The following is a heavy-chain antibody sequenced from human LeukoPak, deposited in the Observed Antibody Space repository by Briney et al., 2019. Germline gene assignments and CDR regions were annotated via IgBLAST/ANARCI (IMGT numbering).Heavy chain of an antibody. CDR1: GGSISSSSYY. CDR2: IYYSGST. V-gene: IGHV4-39*07. Sequence: SETLSLTCTVSGGSISSSSYYWGWIRQPPGKGLEWIGSIYYSGSTYYNPSLKSRVTISVDTSKNQFSLKLSSVTAADTAVYYCARKHPVGYSYVQGYFDYWGQGTLVTVSS. J-gene: IGHJ4*02. CDR3: ARKHPVGYSYVQGYFDY. D-gene: IGHD5-18*01.